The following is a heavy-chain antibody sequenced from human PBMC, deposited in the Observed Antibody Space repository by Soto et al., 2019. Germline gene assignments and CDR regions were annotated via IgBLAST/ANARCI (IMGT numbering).Heavy chain of an antibody. D-gene: IGHD2-21*02. CDR2: IYYSGRT. CDR1: GESISSSSYY. CDR3: ARQRTTVVTQAYFDH. V-gene: IGHV4-39*01. Sequence: SETLSLTCIVSGESISSSSYYWGWIRQRPGKGLEWIGSIYYSGRTYYNPSSKSRVTISIDTSKNQFSLKLSSVTATDTAVYYSARQRTTVVTQAYFDHWGQGALVTV. J-gene: IGHJ4*02.